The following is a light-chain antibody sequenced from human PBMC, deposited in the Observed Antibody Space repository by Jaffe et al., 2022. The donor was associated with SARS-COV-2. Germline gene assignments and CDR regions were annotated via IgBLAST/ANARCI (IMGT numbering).Light chain of an antibody. CDR2: DAS. CDR1: QSVSIK. V-gene: IGKV3-15*01. Sequence: EIVMTQSPATLSVSPGERVTLSCRASQSVSIKLAWYQHKPGQPPRLLIYDASTRATGIPARFSGSGSGTEFTLTISSLQSEDFSVYYCQQYNFYYTFGQGTKLEIK. CDR3: QQYNFYYT. J-gene: IGKJ2*01.